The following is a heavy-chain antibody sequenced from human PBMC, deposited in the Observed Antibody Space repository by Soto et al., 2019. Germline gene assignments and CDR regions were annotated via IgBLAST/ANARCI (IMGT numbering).Heavy chain of an antibody. D-gene: IGHD2-21*01. Sequence: EVRLVESGGGLVQPGGSLRLSCTASGFDFSSYHMNWIRQFPGKGLEWVSFINVRSDAAYYADSVKGRFTISRDHARNSLYLQMDSLRDEDTAVYYCARRSANLGNHGENDYWGQGTLVTVAS. V-gene: IGHV3-48*02. CDR1: GFDFSSYH. CDR3: ARRSANLGNHGENDY. J-gene: IGHJ4*02. CDR2: INVRSDAA.